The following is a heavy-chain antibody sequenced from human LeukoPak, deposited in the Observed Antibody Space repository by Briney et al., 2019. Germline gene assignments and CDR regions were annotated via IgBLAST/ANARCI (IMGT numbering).Heavy chain of an antibody. Sequence: SETLSPTCTVSGGSVSSSGYSWNWIRQPPGKTLEWIVYTYYSGSTNYNPSLKSRVTLSVDTSKNQFSLKLTSVTAADTAVYYCALRRLTSSQIIEDNWFGPWGQGTLVTVSS. CDR3: ALRRLTSSQIIEDNWFGP. D-gene: IGHD2/OR15-2a*01. V-gene: IGHV4-61*08. CDR2: TYYSGST. CDR1: GGSVSSSGYS. J-gene: IGHJ5*02.